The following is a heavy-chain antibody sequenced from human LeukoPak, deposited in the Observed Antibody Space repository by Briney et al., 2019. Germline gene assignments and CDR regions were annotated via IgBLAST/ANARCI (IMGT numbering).Heavy chain of an antibody. CDR2: INWNGGST. CDR1: GFTFDDYG. V-gene: IGHV3-20*04. D-gene: IGHD2-2*01. Sequence: GGSLRLSCAASGFTFDDYGMSWVRQAPGKGLEWVSGINWNGGSTGYADSVKGRFTISRDNAKNSLYLQMNSLRAEGTALYYCARDSDCSGTSCQGAFDIWGQGTMVTVSS. J-gene: IGHJ3*02. CDR3: ARDSDCSGTSCQGAFDI.